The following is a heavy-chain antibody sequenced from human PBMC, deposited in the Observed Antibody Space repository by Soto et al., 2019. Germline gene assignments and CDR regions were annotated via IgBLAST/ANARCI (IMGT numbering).Heavy chain of an antibody. Sequence: PSETLSLTCTVSGGSVSSGSYYWSWIRQPPGKGLEWIGYTYYSGSTNYNPSLKSRVTISVDTSKNQFSLKLSSVTAADTAVYYCVRDKWELPPGGFYYYYGMDVWGQGTTVTVSS. V-gene: IGHV4-61*01. J-gene: IGHJ6*02. CDR2: TYYSGST. CDR3: VRDKWELPPGGFYYYYGMDV. D-gene: IGHD1-26*01. CDR1: GGSVSSGSYY.